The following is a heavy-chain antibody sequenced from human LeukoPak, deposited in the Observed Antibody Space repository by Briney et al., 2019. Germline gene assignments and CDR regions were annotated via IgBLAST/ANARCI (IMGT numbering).Heavy chain of an antibody. CDR1: GFTFDDYA. CDR2: ISWNSGSI. D-gene: IGHD1-26*01. V-gene: IGHV3-9*01. J-gene: IGHJ3*02. Sequence: PGGSLRLSCAASGFTFDDYAMYWVRQAPGKGLEWVSGISWNSGSIGYADSVKGRFTISRDNAKNSLFPQMNSLRGEDTALYYCAKEIASRRIVGLRATAFDIWGQGTMVTVSS. CDR3: AKEIASRRIVGLRATAFDI.